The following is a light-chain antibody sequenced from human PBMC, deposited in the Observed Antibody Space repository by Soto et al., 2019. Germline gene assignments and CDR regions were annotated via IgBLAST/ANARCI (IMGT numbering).Light chain of an antibody. CDR2: NAS. Sequence: EIVLTQSPGILSLSAGERTSLSCGASQSISSSFLAWYQQKPGQPPRLLIYNASNRTTGIQARFSGSGSGTEFTLTIRSLEPEDFAVYYCQQRSNWITFGQGTRLEIK. CDR3: QQRSNWIT. CDR1: QSISSSF. V-gene: IGKV3D-20*02. J-gene: IGKJ5*01.